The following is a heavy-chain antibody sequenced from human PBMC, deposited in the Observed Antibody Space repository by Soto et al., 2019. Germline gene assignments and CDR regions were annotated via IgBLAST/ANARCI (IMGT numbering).Heavy chain of an antibody. Sequence: EVQLLESGGGLVQPGGSLRRSCAASGFTFSSYAMSWVRQAPGKGLEWVSAISGSGGSTYYADSVKGRFTSSRDNSKNTLYMEMSSQRDEDKSVYYCAKDMDSSSLGAAFDIWGQGTMVTVSS. D-gene: IGHD6-6*01. J-gene: IGHJ3*02. CDR1: GFTFSSYA. V-gene: IGHV3-23*01. CDR3: AKDMDSSSLGAAFDI. CDR2: ISGSGGST.